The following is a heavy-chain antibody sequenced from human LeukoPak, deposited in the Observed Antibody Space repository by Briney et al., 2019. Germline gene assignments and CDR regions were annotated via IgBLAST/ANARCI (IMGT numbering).Heavy chain of an antibody. J-gene: IGHJ5*02. Sequence: GASVKVSCKASGDTFTNYYMHWVRQAPGQGLEWMGIINPSGGSTSYAQKFQGRVTMTRDMSTGTVYMELSSLRSEDTAVYYCAAGGLRYFSRFDPWGQGTLVTVSS. CDR3: AAGGLRYFSRFDP. CDR2: INPSGGST. V-gene: IGHV1-46*01. D-gene: IGHD5-12*01. CDR1: GDTFTNYY.